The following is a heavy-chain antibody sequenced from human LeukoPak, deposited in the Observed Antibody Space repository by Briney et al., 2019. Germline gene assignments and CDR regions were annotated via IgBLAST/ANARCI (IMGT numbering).Heavy chain of an antibody. CDR3: ARDLYCSGGSCYSSLDY. Sequence: ASVKVSCKASGGTFISYAISWVRQAPGQGLEWMGGTIPIFGTANYAQKFQGRVTITADESTSTAYMELSSLRSEDTAVYYCARDLYCSGGSCYSSLDYWGQGTLVTVSS. CDR2: TIPIFGTA. J-gene: IGHJ4*02. D-gene: IGHD2-15*01. V-gene: IGHV1-69*13. CDR1: GGTFISYA.